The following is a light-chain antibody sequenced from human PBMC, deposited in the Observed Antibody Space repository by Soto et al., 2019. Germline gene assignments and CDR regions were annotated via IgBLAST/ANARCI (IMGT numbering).Light chain of an antibody. CDR3: QQYGSSGT. Sequence: IGLSLSACTLSLSPGERATLSCRASQSVSNNYLAWYQQKPGQAPRLLIYGASNRATGIPDRFSGSGSGTDFTLTISRLEPEDFAVYYCQQYGSSGTFGQGTKVDIK. V-gene: IGKV3-20*01. CDR1: QSVSNNY. J-gene: IGKJ1*01. CDR2: GAS.